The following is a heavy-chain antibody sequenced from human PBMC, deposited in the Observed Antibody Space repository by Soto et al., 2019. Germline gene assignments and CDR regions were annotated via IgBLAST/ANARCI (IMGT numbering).Heavy chain of an antibody. Sequence: ASVKVSCKASGYTFTGYYIHWVRQAPGQGLEWMGWINVNNGGTNYAQKFQGRVTMTRGMSISTAYMDLGRLTSDDTAVYYCARAPEDDYGDYVGLEDNWFDPWGQGTLVTVSS. D-gene: IGHD4-17*01. J-gene: IGHJ5*02. CDR2: INVNNGGT. V-gene: IGHV1-2*02. CDR3: ARAPEDDYGDYVGLEDNWFDP. CDR1: GYTFTGYY.